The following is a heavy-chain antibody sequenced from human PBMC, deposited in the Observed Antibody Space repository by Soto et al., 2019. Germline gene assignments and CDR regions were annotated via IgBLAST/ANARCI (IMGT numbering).Heavy chain of an antibody. CDR1: GFSLKNYG. J-gene: IGHJ4*02. V-gene: IGHV3-30*18. CDR3: AKSRSGYSYSFDY. D-gene: IGHD3-3*01. Sequence: QVQMVESGGGVVQPGRSLRLSCAASGFSLKNYGMHWVRQAPGEGLEWVAVISFDGRNAYYGDSAKGRFTISRDESNNTLYLQMNSLRTEDTAVYYCAKSRSGYSYSFDYWGKGNLVTVSS. CDR2: ISFDGRNA.